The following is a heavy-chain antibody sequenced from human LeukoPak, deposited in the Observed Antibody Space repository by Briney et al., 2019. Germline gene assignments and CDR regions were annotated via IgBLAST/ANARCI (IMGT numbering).Heavy chain of an antibody. V-gene: IGHV4-59*01. D-gene: IGHD3-9*01. CDR1: GGSISSYY. CDR2: IYYSGST. CDR3: ARDRNSYDILTGYDYYYYGMDV. Sequence: KTSETLSLTCTVSGGSISSYYWSWIRQPPGKGLEWIGYIYYSGSTNYNPSLKSRVTISVDTSKNQFSLKLSSVTAADTAVYYCARDRNSYDILTGYDYYYYGMDVWGQGTTVTVSS. J-gene: IGHJ6*02.